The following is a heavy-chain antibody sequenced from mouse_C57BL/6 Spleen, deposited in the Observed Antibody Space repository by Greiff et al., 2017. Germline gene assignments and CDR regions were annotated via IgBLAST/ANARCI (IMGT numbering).Heavy chain of an antibody. CDR3: ARSGYGSSYGFAY. CDR1: GYAFSSSW. D-gene: IGHD1-1*01. J-gene: IGHJ3*01. V-gene: IGHV1-82*01. CDR2: IYPGDGDT. Sequence: QVQLQQSGPELVKPGASVKISCKASGYAFSSSWMNWVKQRPGKGLEWIGRIYPGDGDTTYNGKFKGKATLTADQSSSTAYMQLSSLTSEDSAVDFCARSGYGSSYGFAYWGQGTLVTVSA.